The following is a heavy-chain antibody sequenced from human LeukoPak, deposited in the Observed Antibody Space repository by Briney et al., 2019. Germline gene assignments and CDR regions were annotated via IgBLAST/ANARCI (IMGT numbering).Heavy chain of an antibody. CDR3: AREEGGGSRPFDY. Sequence: GGSLRLSCAASGFTVSDNCMSWVRQAPGKGLEWVSVIYSGGSTYYADSVKGRFTISRDTSKNTLYLQMNSLGAEDTAVYYCAREEGGGSRPFDYWGQGTLVTVSS. D-gene: IGHD2-15*01. V-gene: IGHV3-53*01. J-gene: IGHJ4*02. CDR2: IYSGGST. CDR1: GFTVSDNC.